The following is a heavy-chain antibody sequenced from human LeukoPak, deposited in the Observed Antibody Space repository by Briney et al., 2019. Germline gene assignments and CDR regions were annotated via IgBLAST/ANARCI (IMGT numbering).Heavy chain of an antibody. CDR1: GGSISSYY. J-gene: IGHJ4*02. CDR2: IYHTGST. Sequence: ASETLSLTCTVSGGSISSYYWSWIRQSPGKGLEWIGYIYHTGSTSYSPSLKSRVTISADTSQNQFSLKLSSVTAADTAVYYCASRKLGNDYWGQGTLVTVSS. CDR3: ASRKLGNDY. D-gene: IGHD7-27*01. V-gene: IGHV4-59*01.